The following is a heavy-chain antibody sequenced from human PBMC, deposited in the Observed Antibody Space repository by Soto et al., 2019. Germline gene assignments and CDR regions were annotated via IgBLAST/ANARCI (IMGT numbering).Heavy chain of an antibody. D-gene: IGHD6-13*01. V-gene: IGHV1-18*01. CDR2: ISAYNGNT. J-gene: IGHJ4*02. Sequence: GASVKVSCKASGYTFTSYGISWVRQAPGQGLEWMGWISAYNGNTNYAQKLQGRVTMTTDTSTSTAYMELRSLRSDDTAVYYCARVNERVSEGWGIAAAGTAPYFDYWGQGTLVTVSS. CDR3: ARVNERVSEGWGIAAAGTAPYFDY. CDR1: GYTFTSYG.